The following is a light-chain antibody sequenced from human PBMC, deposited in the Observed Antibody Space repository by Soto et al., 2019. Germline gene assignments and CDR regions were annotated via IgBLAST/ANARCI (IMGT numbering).Light chain of an antibody. V-gene: IGLV1-51*01. CDR3: GTWDASLGVGV. CDR1: RSNIGINY. CDR2: DDD. Sequence: QSVLTQPPSVSAAPRQKVTISCSGSRSNIGINYVAWYRHLPGTAPKLLIYDDDKRPSGIPDRFSGSKSGTSATLGITGLQTGDEADYYCGTWDASLGVGVFGGGTKLTVL. J-gene: IGLJ3*02.